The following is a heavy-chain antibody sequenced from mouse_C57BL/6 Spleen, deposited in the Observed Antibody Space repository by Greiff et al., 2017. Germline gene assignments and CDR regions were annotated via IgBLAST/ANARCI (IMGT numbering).Heavy chain of an antibody. V-gene: IGHV1-53*01. CDR3: ARDCYNLSYDYAMDY. CDR1: GYTFTSYW. D-gene: IGHD2-3*01. Sequence: QVQLQQPGTELVQPGASVKLSCKASGYTFTSYWMHWVKQRPGQGLEWIGNINPRHGGTNYNEKLKRKATLTVDKSFSPADMQLSSLTSEDSAVYYCARDCYNLSYDYAMDYWVQGTSVTVSS. CDR2: INPRHGGT. J-gene: IGHJ4*01.